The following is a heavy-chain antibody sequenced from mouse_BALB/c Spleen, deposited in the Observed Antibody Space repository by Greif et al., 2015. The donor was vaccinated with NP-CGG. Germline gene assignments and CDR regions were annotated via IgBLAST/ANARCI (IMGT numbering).Heavy chain of an antibody. CDR2: INPSTGYT. V-gene: IGHV1-7*01. D-gene: IGHD2-4*01. CDR3: ARGMITTGYAMDY. Sequence: VKLMESGAELAKPGASVKMSCKASGYTFTSYWMHWVKQRPGQGLEWIGYINPSTGYTEYNQKFKDKATLTADKSSSTAYMHLSSLTSEDSAVYYCARGMITTGYAMDYCGQGTSVTVSS. J-gene: IGHJ4*01. CDR1: GYTFTSYW.